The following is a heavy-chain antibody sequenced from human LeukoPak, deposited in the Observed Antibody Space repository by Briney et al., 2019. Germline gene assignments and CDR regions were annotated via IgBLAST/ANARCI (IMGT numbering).Heavy chain of an antibody. V-gene: IGHV4-39*01. CDR3: ARQGRGIVGPYLDY. CDR2: IYYSGST. D-gene: IGHD1-26*01. CDR1: GGSISSSSYY. Sequence: SETLSLTCTVSGGSISSSSYYWGWTRQPPGKGLEWIGSIYYSGSTDYNPSLKSRVTMSVDTSKNQFSMKLSYVTAADTAVYYCARQGRGIVGPYLDYWGQGTLVTVSS. J-gene: IGHJ4*02.